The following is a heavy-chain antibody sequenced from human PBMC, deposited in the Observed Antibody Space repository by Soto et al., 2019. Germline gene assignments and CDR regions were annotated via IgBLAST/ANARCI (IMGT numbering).Heavy chain of an antibody. Sequence: QVQLVQSGAEVKKPGSSVKVSCKASGGTFSSYTISWVRQAPGQGLEWMGRIIPILGIANYAQKFQGRVTITADKSTSTAYMELSSLRSEDTAVYYCARDQSGYDFGYYYYYMDGWGKGTTVTVPS. CDR1: GGTFSSYT. CDR3: ARDQSGYDFGYYYYYMDG. CDR2: IIPILGIA. V-gene: IGHV1-69*08. D-gene: IGHD5-12*01. J-gene: IGHJ6*03.